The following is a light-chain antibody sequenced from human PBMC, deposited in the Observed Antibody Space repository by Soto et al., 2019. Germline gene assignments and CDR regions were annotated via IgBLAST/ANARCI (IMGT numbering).Light chain of an antibody. CDR3: STWDDTLDDYV. J-gene: IGLJ1*01. Sequence: QSVLPQPPSASAPPGQRVTISCSGGSSNIGDNPVNWYQHLPGADPTLLIYNNNQRPSGVPDRFSGSKSGASASLAISGLRSEDEADYYYSTWDDTLDDYVFGTGTKLTVL. V-gene: IGLV1-44*01. CDR1: SSNIGDNP. CDR2: NNN.